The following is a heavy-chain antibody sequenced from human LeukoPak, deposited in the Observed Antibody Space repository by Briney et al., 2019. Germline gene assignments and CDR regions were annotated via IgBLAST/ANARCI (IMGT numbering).Heavy chain of an antibody. CDR3: ARYYDILTGYYNPFDY. D-gene: IGHD3-9*01. CDR1: GFTFSSFR. V-gene: IGHV3-7*01. Sequence: GGSLRLSCAASGFTFSSFRMSWVRQAPGKGLEWVANIKQDGSEKYYVDSVGGRFTISRDNAKNSLYLQMNSLRAEDTAVYYCARYYDILTGYYNPFDYWGQGTLVTVSS. CDR2: IKQDGSEK. J-gene: IGHJ4*02.